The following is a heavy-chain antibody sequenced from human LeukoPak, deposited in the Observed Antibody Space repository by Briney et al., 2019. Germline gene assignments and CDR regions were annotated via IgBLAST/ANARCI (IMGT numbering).Heavy chain of an antibody. CDR2: ISSSGSTI. CDR3: ARVKWLAHDAFDI. D-gene: IGHD6-19*01. CDR1: GFTFSDYC. Sequence: GGSLRLSCAASGFTFSDYCMSWIRHAPGKGLGWGSYISSSGSTIYYADSVKCPFTISRDNAKNSLYLQMNSLRAEGTAVYSCARVKWLAHDAFDIWGQGTMVTVSS. J-gene: IGHJ3*02. V-gene: IGHV3-11*01.